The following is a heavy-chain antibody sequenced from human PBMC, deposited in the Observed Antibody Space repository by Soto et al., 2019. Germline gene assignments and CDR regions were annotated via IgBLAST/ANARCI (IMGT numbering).Heavy chain of an antibody. V-gene: IGHV5-51*01. CDR3: ARSPRSSPYFDY. CDR1: GYTLSNFW. CDR2: IYPGDSET. J-gene: IGHJ4*02. D-gene: IGHD6-13*01. Sequence: PGESLKISCQCSGYTLSNFWIAWVRQLPGQGPEWMGIIYPGDSETRYSPSFHGKVTISADRSIGTAYLQWSSLEASDSGFYFCARSPRSSPYFDYWGQGALVTVSS.